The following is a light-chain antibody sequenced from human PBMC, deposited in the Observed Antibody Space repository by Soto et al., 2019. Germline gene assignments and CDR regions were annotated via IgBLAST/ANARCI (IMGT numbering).Light chain of an antibody. CDR1: QSVSSN. Sequence: EIVMTQSPATLSVSPGERATLSCRASQSVSSNLAWYQQKPGQAPRLLIYGASTRATGIPARFSGSGSGTEFTLTISRLEPEDFAVYYCHQYDTAPQTYGQGTKVDIK. CDR3: HQYDTAPQT. V-gene: IGKV3D-15*01. CDR2: GAS. J-gene: IGKJ2*01.